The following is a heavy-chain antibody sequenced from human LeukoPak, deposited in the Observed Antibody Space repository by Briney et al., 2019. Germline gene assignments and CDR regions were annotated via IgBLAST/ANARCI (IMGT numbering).Heavy chain of an antibody. CDR3: ARPGIRDYFYYMDV. J-gene: IGHJ6*03. CDR1: GDSFSWHY. Sequence: SETLSLTCAVYGDSFSWHYWSWIRQPPGKGMEWIGEINQRGTTTYNPSLKSRLTISMDTSRNQYFLHLDSVTAADTAIYYCARPGIRDYFYYMDVWGEGTPVTVSS. D-gene: IGHD3-3*02. CDR2: INQRGTT. V-gene: IGHV4-34*01.